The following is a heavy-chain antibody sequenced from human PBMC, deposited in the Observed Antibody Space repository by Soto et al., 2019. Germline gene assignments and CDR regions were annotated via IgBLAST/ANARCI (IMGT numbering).Heavy chain of an antibody. Sequence: PSETLSLTCSVSGGSINNTNYSWVWIRQPPGKGLEWIGMIYYNGRTDYSESLKSRVTIAVDTSKNQFSLKLSSVTAADTAVYYCARPTGTTSWFDPWGQGTLVTVSS. J-gene: IGHJ5*02. V-gene: IGHV4-39*07. D-gene: IGHD1-7*01. CDR2: IYYNGRT. CDR1: GGSINNTNYS. CDR3: ARPTGTTSWFDP.